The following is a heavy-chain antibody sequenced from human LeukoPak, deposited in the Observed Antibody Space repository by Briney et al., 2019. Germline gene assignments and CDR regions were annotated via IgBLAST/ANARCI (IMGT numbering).Heavy chain of an antibody. D-gene: IGHD3-22*01. CDR1: GFTVSSNY. J-gene: IGHJ4*02. CDR3: ARSRWYYYDSSGYYFDY. CDR2: IYSGGST. V-gene: IGHV3-53*01. Sequence: PGGSLRLSCAASGFTVSSNYMSWVRQAPGKGLEWVSVIYSGGSTYYADSVKGRFTISGGNSKNTLYLQMNSLRAEDTAVYYCARSRWYYYDSSGYYFDYWGQGTLVTVSS.